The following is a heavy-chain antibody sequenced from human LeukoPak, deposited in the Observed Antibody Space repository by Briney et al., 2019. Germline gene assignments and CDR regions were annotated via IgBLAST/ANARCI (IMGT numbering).Heavy chain of an antibody. Sequence: SQTLSLTCTVSGGSISSGAYYWSWIRQHPGKGLEWIGNIYYSGSTYNNPSLKSRVTISVDTSKNQFSLKLSSVTAADTAVYYCARYTPYFIDYWGQGTLVTVSS. CDR1: GGSISSGAYY. V-gene: IGHV4-30-2*03. J-gene: IGHJ4*02. CDR2: IYYSGST. D-gene: IGHD2/OR15-2a*01. CDR3: ARYTPYFIDY.